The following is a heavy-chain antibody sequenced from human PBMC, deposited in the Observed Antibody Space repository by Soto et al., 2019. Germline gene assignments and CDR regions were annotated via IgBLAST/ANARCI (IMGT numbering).Heavy chain of an antibody. Sequence: EVQLLESGGGLVQPGGSLRLSCAASGFTFRNYAMSWVRQAPGKGLEWVSTIRGSGGSTFYADSVKGRFTISRDNSRNTLYLQMNSLRAEDTAIYFCARGDDILTGPVFDYWGQGTVVTVSS. CDR1: GFTFRNYA. J-gene: IGHJ4*02. CDR3: ARGDDILTGPVFDY. CDR2: IRGSGGST. D-gene: IGHD3-9*01. V-gene: IGHV3-23*01.